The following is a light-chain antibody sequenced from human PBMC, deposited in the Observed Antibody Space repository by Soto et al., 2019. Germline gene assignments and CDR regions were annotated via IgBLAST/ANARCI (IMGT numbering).Light chain of an antibody. J-gene: IGKJ3*01. V-gene: IGKV3-20*01. CDR3: PQYGSSFY. CDR2: GAS. Sequence: EIVLTQSPGTLSLSPGERATLSCRASQSVSSSYIAWYQQKPGQAPRRLIYGASSRATDIPDRFSGSGSGTDFTLTISNLEPDVFAVYYCPQYGSSFYFGPGTKVDIK. CDR1: QSVSSSY.